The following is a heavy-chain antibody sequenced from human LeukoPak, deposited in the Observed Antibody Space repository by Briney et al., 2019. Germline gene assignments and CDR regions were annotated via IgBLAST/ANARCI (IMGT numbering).Heavy chain of an antibody. D-gene: IGHD1-26*01. CDR3: ARDGTRNYYYYMDV. CDR1: GFTFSNYA. Sequence: GGSLRLSCADSGFTFSNYAMSWVRQAPVKGLVWVSRINTDGSSTSYADSVKGRFTISRDNAKNTLYLQMNSLRAEDTAVYYCARDGTRNYYYYMDVWGKGTTVTVSS. J-gene: IGHJ6*03. V-gene: IGHV3-74*01. CDR2: INTDGSST.